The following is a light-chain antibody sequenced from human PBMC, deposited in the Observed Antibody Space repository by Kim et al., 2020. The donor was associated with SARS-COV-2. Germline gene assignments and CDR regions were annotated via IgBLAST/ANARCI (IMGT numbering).Light chain of an antibody. CDR2: DVS. V-gene: IGLV2-14*04. CDR3: ASFTSSTTWV. J-gene: IGLJ3*02. Sequence: GQSSPISCTGTSSDVGGYIHVSWYQQHPGKAPKLIIYDVSKRPSGASDRFSGSKSANTASLTISGLQAEDEAEYYCASFTSSTTWVFGGGTQLTVL. CDR1: SSDVGGYIH.